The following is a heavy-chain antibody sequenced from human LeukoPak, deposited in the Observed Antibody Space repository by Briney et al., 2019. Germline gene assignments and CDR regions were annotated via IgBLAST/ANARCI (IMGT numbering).Heavy chain of an antibody. D-gene: IGHD3-22*01. CDR1: GFTFSSYA. CDR3: AKDYYDSSGYYYINY. J-gene: IGHJ4*02. CDR2: IGGSGAST. Sequence: GGSLRLSCAASGFTFSSYAMSWVRQAPGKGLEWVSAIGGSGASTHYADSVKGRFTISRDNSKSTLYLQIHSLRAEDTAVYYCAKDYYDSSGYYYINYWGQGTLVTVPS. V-gene: IGHV3-23*01.